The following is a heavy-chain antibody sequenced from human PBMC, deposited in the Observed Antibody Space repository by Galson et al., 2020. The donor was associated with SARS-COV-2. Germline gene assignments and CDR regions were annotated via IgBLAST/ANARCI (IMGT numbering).Heavy chain of an antibody. V-gene: IGHV3-33*06. CDR1: GFTFSSYG. J-gene: IGHJ6*02. CDR3: AKGGTYYDFWSGYYTGIDYYYGMDV. CDR2: IWYDGSNK. Sequence: GESLKISCAASGFTFSSYGMHWVRQAPGKGLEWVAVIWYDGSNKYYADSVKGRFTISRDNSKNTLYLQMNSLRAEDTTVYYCAKGGTYYDFWSGYYTGIDYYYGMDVWGQGTTVTVSS. D-gene: IGHD3-3*01.